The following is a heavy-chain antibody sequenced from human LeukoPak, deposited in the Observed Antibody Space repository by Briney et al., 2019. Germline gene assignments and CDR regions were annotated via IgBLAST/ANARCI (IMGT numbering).Heavy chain of an antibody. J-gene: IGHJ4*02. CDR1: DDSISDYY. D-gene: IGHD6-13*01. V-gene: IGHV4-59*08. CDR3: ARGTVYSSSWYVLYYFDY. Sequence: SENLSLTCTVSDDSISDYYRGWIRQPPGKGLEWIGYFYNSGRSTYNPSLKSRVTISVDTSKNQFSLKLSSVTAADTAVYYCARGTVYSSSWYVLYYFDYWGQGTLITVSS. CDR2: FYNSGRS.